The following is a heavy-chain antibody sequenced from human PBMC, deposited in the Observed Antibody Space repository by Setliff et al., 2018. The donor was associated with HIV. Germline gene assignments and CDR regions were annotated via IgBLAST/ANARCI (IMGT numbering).Heavy chain of an antibody. CDR1: GYTFTTYG. D-gene: IGHD6-19*01. J-gene: IGHJ1*01. V-gene: IGHV1-18*01. CDR3: ARDIGGWSETETEYFQY. Sequence: ASVKVSCKASGYTFTTYGITWVRQAPGQGLEWMGWISAYNGNTNYAQKFQGRVTLTTDTSTSTAYMDLVSLISEDTAVYYCARDIGGWSETETEYFQYWGQGTLVTVSS. CDR2: ISAYNGNT.